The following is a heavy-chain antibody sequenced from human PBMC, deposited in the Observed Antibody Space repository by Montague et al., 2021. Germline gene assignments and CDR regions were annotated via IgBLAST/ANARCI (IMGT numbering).Heavy chain of an antibody. CDR2: ISYDGSNK. CDR3: ARDPSYYGSGSPNWFDP. CDR1: GFNFNSSA. J-gene: IGHJ5*02. Sequence: SLRLSFSASGFNFNSSAMHWVRQAPGKGLEWVAIISYDGSNKYYADSVKGRFTVSRDNSKNTLFLQMNSLRPEDTAVYYRARDPSYYGSGSPNWFDPWGQGTLVTVSS. D-gene: IGHD3-10*01. V-gene: IGHV3-30*04.